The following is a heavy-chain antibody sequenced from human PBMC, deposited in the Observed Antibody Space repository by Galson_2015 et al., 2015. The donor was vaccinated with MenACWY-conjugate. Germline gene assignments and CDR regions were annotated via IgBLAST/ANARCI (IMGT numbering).Heavy chain of an antibody. CDR2: IDPDGSTT. J-gene: IGHJ4*02. Sequence: SLRLSCAPSGFTFSTYWMHWVRQALGKGLEWVSRIDPDGSTTDYAESMKGRFTISRDNAKNTLFLQIHSLRVEDTAVYYCATAGSYRFDYWGQGALVTVSS. V-gene: IGHV3-74*01. CDR3: ATAGSYRFDY. CDR1: GFTFSTYW. D-gene: IGHD1-26*01.